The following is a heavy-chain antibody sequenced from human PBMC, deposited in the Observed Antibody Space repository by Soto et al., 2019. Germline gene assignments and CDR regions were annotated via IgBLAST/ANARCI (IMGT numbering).Heavy chain of an antibody. CDR1: GYTFIRYG. D-gene: IGHD2-15*01. CDR2: ISAYNGNT. CDR3: AREGFCSSGSCALYSHDYFVIDV. J-gene: IGHJ6*02. Sequence: ASVKVSCKASGYTFIRYGISWVRQAPGQGLEWMGWISAYNGNTDYAQRFQGRVTMTTDTSTTTAYMELRSLTSADTAVYYCAREGFCSSGSCALYSHDYFVIDVWGQGTTVTVFS. V-gene: IGHV1-18*01.